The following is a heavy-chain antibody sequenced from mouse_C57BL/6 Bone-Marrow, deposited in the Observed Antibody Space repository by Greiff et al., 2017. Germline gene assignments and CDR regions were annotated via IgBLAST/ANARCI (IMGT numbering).Heavy chain of an antibody. CDR2: IDPETGGT. D-gene: IGHD1-1*01. CDR1: GYTFTDYE. Sequence: VQLLQSGAELVRPGASVTLSCKASGYTFTDYEMHWVKQTPVHGLEWIGAIDPETGGTAYNQQFKGKAILTADKSSSTAYMELRGLTSEDSAVXYGTYYYGSSSPYYFDYWGQGTTLTVSS. V-gene: IGHV1-15*01. CDR3: TYYYGSSSPYYFDY. J-gene: IGHJ2*01.